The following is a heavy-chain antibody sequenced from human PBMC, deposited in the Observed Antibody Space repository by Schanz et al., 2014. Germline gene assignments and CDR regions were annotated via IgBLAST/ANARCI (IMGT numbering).Heavy chain of an antibody. CDR1: GYIFINSG. CDR3: ARSAGRDFWSGYYTRFDY. J-gene: IGHJ4*02. D-gene: IGHD3-3*01. Sequence: GPGVKKPGATVKVSCKASGYIFINSGISWVRQAPGQGLEWMGWISVYNGNTKYPQKLQGRVTMTTDTSTSTAYMELRSLRSDDTAVYYCARSAGRDFWSGYYTRFDYWGQGTLVTVSS. V-gene: IGHV1-18*01. CDR2: ISVYNGNT.